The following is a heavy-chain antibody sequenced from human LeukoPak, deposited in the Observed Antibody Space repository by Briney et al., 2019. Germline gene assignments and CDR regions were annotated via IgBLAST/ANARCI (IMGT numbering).Heavy chain of an antibody. J-gene: IGHJ3*02. D-gene: IGHD1-1*01. Sequence: SGGSLRLSCAASGFTFDDYAMHWVRQAPGKGLEWVSGISWNSGSIGYADSVKGRFTISRDNAKNSLYLQMNSLRAEDMALYYCAKGGRGSSHAFDIWGQGTMVTVSS. V-gene: IGHV3-9*03. CDR3: AKGGRGSSHAFDI. CDR1: GFTFDDYA. CDR2: ISWNSGSI.